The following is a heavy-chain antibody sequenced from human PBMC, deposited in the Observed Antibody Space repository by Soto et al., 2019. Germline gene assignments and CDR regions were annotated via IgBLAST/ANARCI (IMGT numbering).Heavy chain of an antibody. CDR2: IYSSGST. J-gene: IGHJ5*02. CDR1: GGSISNSY. D-gene: IGHD3-22*01. CDR3: ARGKLLDFDSSGYYQNWLDP. V-gene: IGHV4-4*07. Sequence: KPSETLSLTCTVSGGSISNSYWIWIRQPPGKGLEWIGRIYSSGSTNYSPSLKSRVTMSVDTSKNQFSLKLTSVTAADTAVYYCARGKLLDFDSSGYYQNWLDPWGQGTLVTVS.